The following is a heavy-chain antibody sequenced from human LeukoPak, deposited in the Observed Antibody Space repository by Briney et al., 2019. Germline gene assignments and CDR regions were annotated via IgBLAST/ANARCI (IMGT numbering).Heavy chain of an antibody. CDR3: ARETLLRFLEWLPSRANWFDP. CDR2: INHSGST. D-gene: IGHD3-3*01. J-gene: IGHJ5*02. V-gene: IGHV4-34*01. Sequence: PSETPSLTCAVYGGSFSGYYWGWIRQPPGKGLEWIGEINHSGSTNYNPSLKSRVTISVDTPKNQFSLKLSSVTAADTAVYYCARETLLRFLEWLPSRANWFDPWGQGTLVTVSS. CDR1: GGSFSGYY.